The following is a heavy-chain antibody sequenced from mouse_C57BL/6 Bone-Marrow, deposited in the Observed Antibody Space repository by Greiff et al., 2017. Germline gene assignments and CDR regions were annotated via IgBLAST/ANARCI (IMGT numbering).Heavy chain of an antibody. Sequence: EVQLVESGGGLVQPKGSLKLSCAASGFTFNTYAMHWVRQAPGKGLEWVARIRRKSSNYATYYADSVKDSFTISRDDSQSMLYLQMNNLKTEDTAMYYCVRTRWLTFAYWGQGTLVTVSA. CDR1: GFTFNTYA. D-gene: IGHD2-3*01. CDR2: IRRKSSNYAT. V-gene: IGHV10-3*01. J-gene: IGHJ3*01. CDR3: VRTRWLTFAY.